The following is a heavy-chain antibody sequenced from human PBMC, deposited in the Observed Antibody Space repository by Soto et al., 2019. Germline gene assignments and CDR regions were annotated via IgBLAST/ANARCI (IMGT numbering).Heavy chain of an antibody. V-gene: IGHV3-30-3*01. CDR1: GFTFSSYA. CDR3: ARDPGPSLGELSPVDY. Sequence: PVGSLRLSCAASGFTFSSYAMHWVRQAPGKGLEWVAVISYDGSNKYYADSVKGRFTISRDNSKNTLYLQMNSLRAEDTAVYYCARDPGPSLGELSPVDYWGQGALVTVSS. J-gene: IGHJ4*02. CDR2: ISYDGSNK. D-gene: IGHD3-16*02.